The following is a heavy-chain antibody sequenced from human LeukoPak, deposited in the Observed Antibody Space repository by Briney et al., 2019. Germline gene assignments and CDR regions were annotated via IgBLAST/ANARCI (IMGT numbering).Heavy chain of an antibody. D-gene: IGHD2-15*01. CDR3: AKDATPYY. CDR2: ISGSGDRT. J-gene: IGHJ4*02. V-gene: IGHV3-23*01. Sequence: GSLRLPCAASGFTFSNYAMTWVRQAPGKGLEWLSTISGSGDRTFYADSVKGRFTISRDNSKNTVYLQTNRLRAEDSAVYYCAKDATPYYWGQGTLVTVSS. CDR1: GFTFSNYA.